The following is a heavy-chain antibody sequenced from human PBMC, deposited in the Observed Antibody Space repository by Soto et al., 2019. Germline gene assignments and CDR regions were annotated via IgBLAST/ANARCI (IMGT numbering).Heavy chain of an antibody. V-gene: IGHV3-23*01. CDR1: GFTFRGYA. CDR3: AKSLSTATSFDY. J-gene: IGHJ4*02. Sequence: PGGSLRLSCAASGFTFRGYAMTWVRQAPGKGLEWVSALTPGGETTYHIDSVKGRFTFSRDNSKNTLFLQMNSLRAEDTAVYYCAKSLSTATSFDYWGQGTPVTVSS. CDR2: LTPGGETT.